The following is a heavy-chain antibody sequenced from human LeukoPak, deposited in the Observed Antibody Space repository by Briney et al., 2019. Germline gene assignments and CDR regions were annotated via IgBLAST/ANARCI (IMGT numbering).Heavy chain of an antibody. CDR3: ARDYYAPSAFDI. Sequence: GGSLRLSCAASGFTFSSYAMSWVRQAPGKGLEWVANIKQDGSEKYYVDSVKGRFTISRDNAKNSLYLQMNSLRAEDTAVYYCARDYYAPSAFDIWGQGTMVTVSS. V-gene: IGHV3-7*01. CDR2: IKQDGSEK. CDR1: GFTFSSYA. D-gene: IGHD3-10*01. J-gene: IGHJ3*02.